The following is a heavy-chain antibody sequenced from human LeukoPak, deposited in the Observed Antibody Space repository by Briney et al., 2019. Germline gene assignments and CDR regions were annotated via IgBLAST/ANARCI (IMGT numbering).Heavy chain of an antibody. Sequence: GGSLRLSCAASGFTFDDYAMHWVRQATGKGLEWVSGISWNSGSIGYADSVKGRFTISRDNAKNSLYLQMNSLRGEDTALYYCAKTAAGTETTDYFDYWGQGTLVTVSS. J-gene: IGHJ4*02. D-gene: IGHD6-13*01. CDR3: AKTAAGTETTDYFDY. V-gene: IGHV3-9*01. CDR2: ISWNSGSI. CDR1: GFTFDDYA.